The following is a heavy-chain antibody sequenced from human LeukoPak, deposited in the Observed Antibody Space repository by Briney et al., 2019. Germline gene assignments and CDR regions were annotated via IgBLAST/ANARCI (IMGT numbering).Heavy chain of an antibody. V-gene: IGHV1-2*02. J-gene: IGHJ4*02. CDR2: ISTFTGDT. CDR1: GYTFTSYY. D-gene: IGHD4-11*01. Sequence: ASVKVSCKASGYTFTSYYMHWVRQAPGQGPEWMGWISTFTGDTKYTQKFQGRVTLTTDTSTSTAYMELSSLRSDDTAVYYCARDDNYGIFVNVDYWGQGTLVTVSS. CDR3: ARDDNYGIFVNVDY.